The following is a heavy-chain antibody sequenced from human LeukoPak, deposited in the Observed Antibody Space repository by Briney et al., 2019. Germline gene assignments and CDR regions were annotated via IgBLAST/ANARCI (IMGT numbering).Heavy chain of an antibody. V-gene: IGHV3-53*01. CDR1: GFTVSSNY. J-gene: IGHJ4*02. Sequence: GGSLRLSCAASGFTVSSNYMSWVRQAPGKGLEWVSVIYSGGSTYYADSVKGRFTISRDNSKNTLYLQMNSLRAEDTAVYYCARGYDSSGYYSQNSLLFDYWGQGTLVTVSS. D-gene: IGHD3-22*01. CDR2: IYSGGST. CDR3: ARGYDSSGYYSQNSLLFDY.